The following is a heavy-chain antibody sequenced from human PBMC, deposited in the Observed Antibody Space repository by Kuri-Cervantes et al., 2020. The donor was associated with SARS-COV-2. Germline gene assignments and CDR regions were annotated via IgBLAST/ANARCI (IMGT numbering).Heavy chain of an antibody. D-gene: IGHD6-19*01. CDR1: GGTFSSYA. CDR2: IIPIFGTA. Sequence: SVKVSCKASGGTFSSYAISWVRQAPGQGLEWMGGIIPIFGTANYAQKFKGRVTITADKSTSTAYMELSSLRSEDTAVYYCARDRGEQWLVSHYYYYGMDVWGQGTTVTVSS. CDR3: ARDRGEQWLVSHYYYYGMDV. V-gene: IGHV1-69*06. J-gene: IGHJ6*02.